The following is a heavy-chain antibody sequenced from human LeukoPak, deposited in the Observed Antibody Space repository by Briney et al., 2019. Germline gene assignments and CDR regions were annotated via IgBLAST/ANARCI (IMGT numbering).Heavy chain of an antibody. D-gene: IGHD5-18*01. CDR1: GFTISTYS. J-gene: IGHJ4*02. CDR2: ISSSGTTI. CDR3: ARSYTPMGTFDY. V-gene: IGHV3-48*04. Sequence: GGSLRLSCAASGFTISTYSMSWIRQAPGKGLEWVSYISSSGTTIYYADSVKGRFTISRDNAKNSLYLQMNSLRAEDTAVYYCARSYTPMGTFDYWGQGTLVTVSS.